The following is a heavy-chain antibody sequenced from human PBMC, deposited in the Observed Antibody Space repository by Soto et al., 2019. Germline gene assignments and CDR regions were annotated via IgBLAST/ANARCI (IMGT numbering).Heavy chain of an antibody. CDR1: GFTFRNYA. CDR3: ARDPHDFYDTIGPRRAFFYFDY. CDR2: ISYDGSDK. V-gene: IGHV3-30-3*01. J-gene: IGHJ4*02. D-gene: IGHD3-22*01. Sequence: LRLSCAASGFTFRNYALHWVRQAPGKGLEWVTVISYDGSDKYYADSVKGRFTISRDNSKNTLYLQMNRLRAEDTAVYYCARDPHDFYDTIGPRRAFFYFDYWGQGTLVTVSS.